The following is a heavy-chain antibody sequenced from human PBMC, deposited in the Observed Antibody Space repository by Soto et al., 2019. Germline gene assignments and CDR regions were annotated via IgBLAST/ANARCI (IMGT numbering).Heavy chain of an antibody. D-gene: IGHD4-4*01. CDR2: INPSGSI. CDR3: ATFVGATTVTRGSPRDY. V-gene: IGHV4-34*01. J-gene: IGHJ4*02. CDR1: GGSFSGYH. Sequence: VQLQQWGAGLLKPSETLSLTCAVYGGSFSGYHWSWFRQPPGKGLEWIGEINPSGSINYNPSLKSRVTISVDTSKNQFSQTVSSVTAADTAVYYCATFVGATTVTRGSPRDYWGQGTLVTVSS.